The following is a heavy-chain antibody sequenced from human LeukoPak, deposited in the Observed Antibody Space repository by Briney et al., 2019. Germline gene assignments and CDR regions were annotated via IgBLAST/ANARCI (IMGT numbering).Heavy chain of an antibody. CDR1: GFAFSSYW. D-gene: IGHD2-21*01. CDR3: ARVRGVVIATCFDY. CDR2: IKQDGSEK. J-gene: IGHJ4*02. V-gene: IGHV3-7*01. Sequence: GGSLRLSCAASGFAFSSYWMSWVRQAPGKGLEWVANIKQDGSEKYYVDSVKGRFTISRDNAKNSLYLQMNSLGAEDTAVYYCARVRGVVIATCFDYWGQGTLVTVSS.